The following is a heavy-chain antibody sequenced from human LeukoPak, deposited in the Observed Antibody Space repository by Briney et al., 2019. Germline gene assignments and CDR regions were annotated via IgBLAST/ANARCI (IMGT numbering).Heavy chain of an antibody. D-gene: IGHD2-15*01. CDR2: ISAYNGNT. V-gene: IGHV1-18*01. Sequence: ASVKVSCKASGYTFTSYGISWVRQAPGQGLEWMGWISAYNGNTNYAQKLQGRVTMTTDTSTSTAYMELRSLRSDDTAVYYCARGPHRYCSGGSCYSHYYYGMDVWGQGTTVTVSS. CDR3: ARGPHRYCSGGSCYSHYYYGMDV. J-gene: IGHJ6*02. CDR1: GYTFTSYG.